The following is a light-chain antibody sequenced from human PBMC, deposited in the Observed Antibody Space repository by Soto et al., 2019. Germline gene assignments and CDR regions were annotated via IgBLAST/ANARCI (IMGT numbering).Light chain of an antibody. J-gene: IGKJ1*01. CDR1: QTISGT. V-gene: IGKV3-15*01. CDR3: QQYDNWPWT. Sequence: EIVMTQSPDTLSVSPGEGATLSCRASQTISGTLAWYQQKPGQAPRLLIHGASTRAPGFPARFSGSGSGTDFTLTISSLQSEDFAVYYCQQYDNWPWTFGQGTKVDIK. CDR2: GAS.